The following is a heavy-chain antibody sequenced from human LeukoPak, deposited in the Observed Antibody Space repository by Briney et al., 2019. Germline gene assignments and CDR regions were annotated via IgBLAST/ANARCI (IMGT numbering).Heavy chain of an antibody. D-gene: IGHD1-1*01. CDR3: ARGPPRGKYYYMDV. J-gene: IGHJ6*03. V-gene: IGHV3-13*01. Sequence: GGSLRLSCAASGFTFSSFDMHWVGKPQGQGLRWVSTIGTASDTYYPGSVEGRFTLSRDNAKNSLYLNSLTAGDTAVYYCARGPPRGKYYYMDVWGKGTTVTVSS. CDR2: IGTASDT. CDR1: GFTFSSFD.